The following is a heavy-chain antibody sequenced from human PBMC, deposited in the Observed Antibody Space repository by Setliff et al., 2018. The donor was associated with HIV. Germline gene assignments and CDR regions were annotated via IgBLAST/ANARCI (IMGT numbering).Heavy chain of an antibody. CDR3: AKTRPGSYYDF. J-gene: IGHJ4*02. D-gene: IGHD1-26*01. CDR1: NNI. CDR2: INSYGSST. V-gene: IGHV3-48*04. Sequence: GGSLRLSCADLNNNIIHWVRQAPGKGLEWVSYINSYGSSTYYADSVKGRFTISRDNAKNSLYLQMNSLRAEDTAVYYCAKTRPGSYYDFWGQGTLVTVS.